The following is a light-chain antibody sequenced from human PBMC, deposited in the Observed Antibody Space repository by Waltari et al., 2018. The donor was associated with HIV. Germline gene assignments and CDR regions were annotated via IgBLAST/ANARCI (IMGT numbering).Light chain of an antibody. CDR2: WAS. V-gene: IGKV3-15*01. CDR1: QSLSTN. J-gene: IGKJ1*01. Sequence: EIVMTQSPATLSVSPGERATLSCRASQSLSTNVAWYQQKPGQAPRLLIYWASTRATGISARFSGSGSGTEFTLTISSLQSEDFAVYYCQQYYSWPRTFGEGTKVEV. CDR3: QQYYSWPRT.